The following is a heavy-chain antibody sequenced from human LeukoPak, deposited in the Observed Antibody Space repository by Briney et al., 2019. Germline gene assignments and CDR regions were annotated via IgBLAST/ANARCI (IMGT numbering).Heavy chain of an antibody. J-gene: IGHJ6*02. CDR1: GYTFTSYG. D-gene: IGHD3-10*01. V-gene: IGHV1-18*01. CDR3: ARVVWFGELLRSNGMDV. Sequence: GASVKVSCKASGYTFTSYGISWVRQAPGQGLEWMGWISAYNGNTNYAQKLQGRVTMTTDTSTSTAYMELRSLRSDDTAVYYCARVVWFGELLRSNGMDVWGQGTTVTVSS. CDR2: ISAYNGNT.